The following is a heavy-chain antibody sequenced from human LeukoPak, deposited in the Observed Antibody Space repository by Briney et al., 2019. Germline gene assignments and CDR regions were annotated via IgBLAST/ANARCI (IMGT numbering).Heavy chain of an antibody. CDR1: GFTFSSYA. V-gene: IGHV3-64*01. CDR3: ARSESMITLGGVSHY. D-gene: IGHD3-16*01. CDR2: ISSNGGST. Sequence: GGSLRLSCAASGFTFSSYAMHWVRQAPGKGLEYVSAISSNGGSTYYANSVKGRFTISRDNSKNTLYLQMGSLRAEDMAVYYCARSESMITLGGVSHYWPQGPLDNVSS. J-gene: IGHJ4*02.